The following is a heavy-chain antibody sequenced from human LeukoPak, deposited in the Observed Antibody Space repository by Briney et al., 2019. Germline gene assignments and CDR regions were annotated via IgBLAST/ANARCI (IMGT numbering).Heavy chain of an antibody. D-gene: IGHD2-2*01. V-gene: IGHV3-21*01. CDR2: ISSSSSYI. CDR3: ARSRYCSSTSCPDAFDI. J-gene: IGHJ3*02. CDR1: GFTFSSYS. Sequence: GGSLRLSCAASGFTFSSYSMNWVRQAPGKGLEWVSSISSSSSYIYYADSVKGRFTISRDNAKNSLYLQMNSLRGEDTAVYYCARSRYCSSTSCPDAFDIWGQGTMVTVSS.